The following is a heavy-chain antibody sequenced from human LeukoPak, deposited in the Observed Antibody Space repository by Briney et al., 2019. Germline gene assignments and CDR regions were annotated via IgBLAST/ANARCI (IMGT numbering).Heavy chain of an antibody. D-gene: IGHD3-22*01. Sequence: GASVKVSCKASGYTFTGYYMHWVRQAPGQGLEWMGWINPNSGGTNYAQKFQGRVTMTRDTSISTAYMELSRLRSDDTAVYYCAREFPRITMIVVARGSAFDIWGQGTMVTVSS. CDR2: INPNSGGT. CDR1: GYTFTGYY. V-gene: IGHV1-2*02. CDR3: AREFPRITMIVVARGSAFDI. J-gene: IGHJ3*02.